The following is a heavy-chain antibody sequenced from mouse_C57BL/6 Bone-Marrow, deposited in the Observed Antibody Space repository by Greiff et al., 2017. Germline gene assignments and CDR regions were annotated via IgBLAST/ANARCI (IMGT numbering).Heavy chain of an antibody. J-gene: IGHJ2*01. CDR1: GFTFSSYG. CDR3: ARHAGYLYFDY. Sequence: EVKLMQSGGDLVKPGGSLKLSCAASGFTFSSYGMSWVRQTPDKRLEWVATISSAGSYTYYPDSVKGRFTISRDNAKNTLYLQMSSLKSEDTAMYYCARHAGYLYFDYWGQGTTLTVSS. V-gene: IGHV5-6*01. D-gene: IGHD2-2*01. CDR2: ISSAGSYT.